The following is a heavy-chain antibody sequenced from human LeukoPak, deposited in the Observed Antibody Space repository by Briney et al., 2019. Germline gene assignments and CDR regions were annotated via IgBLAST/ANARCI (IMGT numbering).Heavy chain of an antibody. CDR2: ISGSGGST. Sequence: PGGSLRLSCAASGFTFSSYAMSWVRQAPGKGLEWVSAISGSGGSTYYADSVKGRFTISRDNSKNALYLQMNSLRAEDTAVYYCAKDSGAIVSYADYWGQGTLVTVSS. CDR3: AKDSGAIVSYADY. J-gene: IGHJ4*02. CDR1: GFTFSSYA. V-gene: IGHV3-23*01. D-gene: IGHD5/OR15-5a*01.